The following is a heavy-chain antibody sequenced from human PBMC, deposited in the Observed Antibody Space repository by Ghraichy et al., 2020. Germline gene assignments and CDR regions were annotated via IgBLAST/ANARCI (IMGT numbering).Heavy chain of an antibody. CDR3: ARGGVANWGAYWFDP. D-gene: IGHD7-27*01. J-gene: IGHJ5*02. Sequence: GGSLRLSCAASGFTFSSYGMHWVRQAPGKGLEWVAVIWSDGSYKYYADSVKGRFTISRDNSKNTLYLQMNSLRAEDTAVYYCARGGVANWGAYWFDPWGQGTLVTVSS. V-gene: IGHV3-33*01. CDR1: GFTFSSYG. CDR2: IWSDGSYK.